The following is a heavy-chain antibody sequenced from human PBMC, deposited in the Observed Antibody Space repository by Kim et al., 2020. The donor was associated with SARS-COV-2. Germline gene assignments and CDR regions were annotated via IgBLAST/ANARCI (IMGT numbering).Heavy chain of an antibody. J-gene: IGHJ4*02. CDR1: GGSFSGYY. CDR2: INHSGST. CDR3: ARVGQWLARI. Sequence: SETLSLTCAVYGGSFSGYYWSWIRQPPGKGLEWIGEINHSGSTNYNPSLKSRVTISVDTSKNQFSLKLSSVTAADTAVYYCARVGQWLARIWGQGTLVTVSS. D-gene: IGHD6-19*01. V-gene: IGHV4-34*01.